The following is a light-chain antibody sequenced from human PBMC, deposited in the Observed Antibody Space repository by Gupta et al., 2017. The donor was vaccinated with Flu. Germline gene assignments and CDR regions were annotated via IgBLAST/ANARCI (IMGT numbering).Light chain of an antibody. CDR1: HSLLHTNGYTY. CDR2: VGS. J-gene: IGKJ1*01. Sequence: TVMTQSPLSLSVTPGEPASISCRSSHSLLHTNGYTYLDWYLQKPGQSPQLLIYVGSNRASGVPDRFSGSGSGTTFTLKISRVEAEDVGIYYCMQALHTPQTFGQGTKVEVK. CDR3: MQALHTPQT. V-gene: IGKV2-28*01.